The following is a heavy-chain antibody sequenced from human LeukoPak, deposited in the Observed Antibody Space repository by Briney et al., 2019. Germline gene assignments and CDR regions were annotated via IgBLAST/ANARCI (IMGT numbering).Heavy chain of an antibody. Sequence: PGGSLRLSCAASGFTFSSYWMHWVRQAPGKGLVWVSRINRDGSSTSYADSVKGRFTISRDNAKNTLYLQMNSLRAEDTAVYYCARDLGVAGPVYYFDYWGQGTLVTVSS. J-gene: IGHJ4*02. D-gene: IGHD6-19*01. V-gene: IGHV3-74*01. CDR1: GFTFSSYW. CDR2: INRDGSST. CDR3: ARDLGVAGPVYYFDY.